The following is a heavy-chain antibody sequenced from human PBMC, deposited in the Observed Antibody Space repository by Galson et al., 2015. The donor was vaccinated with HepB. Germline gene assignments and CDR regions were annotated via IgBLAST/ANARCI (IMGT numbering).Heavy chain of an antibody. Sequence: SLRLSCAASGFSVSNNYMAWVRQAPGKGLEWVSVIYSAGSIYYADSVKGRFTISRHNPKNTVFLLMNSLRTEDTAVYYCARGQESQTEGFDIWGQGTRVTVSS. D-gene: IGHD1-14*01. CDR2: IYSAGSI. J-gene: IGHJ3*02. CDR3: ARGQESQTEGFDI. CDR1: GFSVSNNY. V-gene: IGHV3-53*04.